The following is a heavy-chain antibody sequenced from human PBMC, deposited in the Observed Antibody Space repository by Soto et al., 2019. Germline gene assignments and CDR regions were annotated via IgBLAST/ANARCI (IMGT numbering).Heavy chain of an antibody. CDR2: IKGDGREK. CDR3: ASLVLLWFGELEHAFDI. D-gene: IGHD3-10*01. J-gene: IGHJ3*02. CDR1: GFTFSSYS. V-gene: IGHV3-7*01. Sequence: PGGSLRLSCAASGFTFSSYSMSWIRQAPGKGLEWVTNIKGDGREKYYVDSVKGRFTISRDNAKNSLYLQMNSLRAEDTAVYYCASLVLLWFGELEHAFDIWGQGTMVTVSS.